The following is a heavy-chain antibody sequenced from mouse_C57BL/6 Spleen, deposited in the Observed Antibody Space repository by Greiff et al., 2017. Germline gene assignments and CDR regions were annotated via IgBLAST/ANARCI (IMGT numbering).Heavy chain of an antibody. D-gene: IGHD1-1*01. J-gene: IGHJ1*03. Sequence: VQLQQPGAELVMPGASVQLSCKASGYTFTSYWLHWVKQRPGQGLEWIGELDPSASYTNYNQKFKGKSTLTVDKSSSTAYMQLSSLTSEDSAVYYCARAPYYYGSSYRYFDVWGTGTTVTVSS. CDR3: ARAPYYYGSSYRYFDV. CDR1: GYTFTSYW. CDR2: LDPSASYT. V-gene: IGHV1-69*01.